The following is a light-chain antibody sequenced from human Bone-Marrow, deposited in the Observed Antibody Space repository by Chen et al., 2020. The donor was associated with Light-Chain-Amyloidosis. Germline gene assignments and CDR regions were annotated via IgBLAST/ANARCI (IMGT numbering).Light chain of an antibody. J-gene: IGKJ5*01. V-gene: IGKV4-1*01. CDR3: QQYFGSLFS. CDR2: WAS. CDR1: QSVLYSPNNKNF. Sequence: EIVMTQSPDSLAVSLGERATINCKASQSVLYSPNNKNFLAWYQQKAGQPPKLLIYWASTRESGIPDRFSGSGSGTDFTLTISSLQAEDVAVYYCQQYFGSLFSFGQGTRLGIK.